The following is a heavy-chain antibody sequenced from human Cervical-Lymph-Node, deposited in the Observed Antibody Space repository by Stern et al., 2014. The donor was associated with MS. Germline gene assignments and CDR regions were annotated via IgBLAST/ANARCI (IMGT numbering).Heavy chain of an antibody. CDR2: IWHDGSKT. CDR1: GFMFSNYG. V-gene: IGHV3-33*01. D-gene: IGHD4-11*01. Sequence: VQLVQSGGGVVQPGRSLRLSCIASGFMFSNYGMHWVRQAPGKGLGWVATIWHDGSKTYYADSVMGRFTISRDNSKNTLSLQMNSLRVDDTAVYYCVRDWSSNAYKSEDYWGQGTLVTVSS. CDR3: VRDWSSNAYKSEDY. J-gene: IGHJ4*02.